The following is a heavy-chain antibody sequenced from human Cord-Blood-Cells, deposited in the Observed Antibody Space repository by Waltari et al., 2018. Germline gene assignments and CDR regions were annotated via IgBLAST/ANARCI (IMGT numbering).Heavy chain of an antibody. Sequence: QVQLVESGGGVVQPGGSLRLSCAASGFTFSSYGMHWVRQAPGKGLEWVEFVRYYGSNKYYADSGKGRFTISRDNSKNTLYLQMNSLRAEDTAVYYCAKGKNGDYWGQGTLVTVSS. V-gene: IGHV3-30*02. CDR1: GFTFSSYG. D-gene: IGHD2-8*01. CDR3: AKGKNGDY. J-gene: IGHJ4*02. CDR2: VRYYGSNK.